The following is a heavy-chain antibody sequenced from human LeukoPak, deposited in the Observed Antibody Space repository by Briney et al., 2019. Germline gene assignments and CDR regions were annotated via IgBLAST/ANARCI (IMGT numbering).Heavy chain of an antibody. V-gene: IGHV3-48*03. J-gene: IGHJ4*02. CDR3: AKPYYYGSRSYMDY. Sequence: GGSLRLSCAASGFTFSSYEMNWVRQAPGKGLEWVSYTSSSGSTTYYADSVKGRFTISRDNSKNMLYLQMNSLRAEDTAVYYCAKPYYYGSRSYMDYWGQGTLVTVSS. D-gene: IGHD3-10*01. CDR2: TSSSGSTT. CDR1: GFTFSSYE.